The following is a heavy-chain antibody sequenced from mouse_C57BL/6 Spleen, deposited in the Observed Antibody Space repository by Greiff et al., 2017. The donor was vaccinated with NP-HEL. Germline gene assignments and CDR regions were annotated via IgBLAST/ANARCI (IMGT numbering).Heavy chain of an antibody. D-gene: IGHD4-1*01. CDR1: GYSFTDYN. CDR2: INPNYGTT. V-gene: IGHV1-39*01. CDR3: ARSGELGRTGYYFDY. Sequence: VHVKQSGPELVKPGASVKISCKASGYSFTDYNMNWVKQSNGKSLEWIGVINPNYGTTSYNQKFKGKATLTVDQSSSTAYMQLNSLTSEDSAVYYCARSGELGRTGYYFDYWGQGTTLTVSS. J-gene: IGHJ2*01.